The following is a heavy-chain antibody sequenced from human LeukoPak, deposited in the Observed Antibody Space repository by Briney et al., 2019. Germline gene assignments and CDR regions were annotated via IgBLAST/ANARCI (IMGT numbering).Heavy chain of an antibody. J-gene: IGHJ4*02. CDR2: ISGSGGST. Sequence: GGSLRLSCAASIFPFNNYAMPWARQAPGKALECVSAISGSGGSTYYADSVKGRFTISRDNSKNTLYLQMNSLRAEETAVYYCAKTPYSGTYFPDYWGQGTLVTVSS. CDR3: AKTPYSGTYFPDY. D-gene: IGHD1-26*01. CDR1: IFPFNNYA. V-gene: IGHV3-23*01.